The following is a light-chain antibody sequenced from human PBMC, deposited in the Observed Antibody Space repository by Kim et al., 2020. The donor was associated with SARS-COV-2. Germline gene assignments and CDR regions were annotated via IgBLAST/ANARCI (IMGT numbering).Light chain of an antibody. CDR2: KAS. V-gene: IGKV1-5*03. Sequence: SASVGDRVTITCRDSQSIGSWLAWYQQKPGKSPNLLISKASGLESGVPTRFSGSGSGTDFTLSISSLQPDDFATYYCQHYFTFPYSFGQGTKLEI. CDR1: QSIGSW. CDR3: QHYFTFPYS. J-gene: IGKJ2*03.